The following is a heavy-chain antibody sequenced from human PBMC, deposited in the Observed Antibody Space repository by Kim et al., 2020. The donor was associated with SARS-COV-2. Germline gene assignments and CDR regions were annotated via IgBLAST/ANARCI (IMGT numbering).Heavy chain of an antibody. Sequence: GGSLRLSCAASGFTFSSYAMSWVRQAPGKGLEWVSHISGSGGSTYYADSVKGRFTISRDNSKNTLYLQMNSLRAEDTAVYYCAKDQDQWLVARISVFWDYWGKGTRVTVSS. CDR3: AKDQDQWLVARISVFWDY. V-gene: IGHV3-23*01. CDR1: GFTFSSYA. D-gene: IGHD6-19*01. CDR2: ISGSGGST. J-gene: IGHJ4*02.